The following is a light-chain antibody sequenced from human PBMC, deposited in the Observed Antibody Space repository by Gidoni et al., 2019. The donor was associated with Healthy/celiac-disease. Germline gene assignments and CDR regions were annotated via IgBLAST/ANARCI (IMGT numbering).Light chain of an antibody. V-gene: IGKV1-8*01. Sequence: IRMTQSPSSFSASTGDRVTITCRAGRGISSYLAWYQQTPGKAPKLLIYAASTMQRGVPSRFSGSGSGTDFTLTISCLQSEDFATYYCRQYYSYPPVTFGQGTKLEIK. CDR2: AAS. CDR3: RQYYSYPPVT. J-gene: IGKJ2*01. CDR1: RGISSY.